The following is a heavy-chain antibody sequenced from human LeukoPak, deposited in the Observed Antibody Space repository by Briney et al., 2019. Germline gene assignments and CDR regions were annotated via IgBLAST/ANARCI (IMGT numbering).Heavy chain of an antibody. CDR1: GFTFSSYA. D-gene: IGHD3-9*01. J-gene: IGHJ6*02. Sequence: GGSLRLSCAASGFTFSSYAMSWGRQAPGKGLEWVSAISGSGGSTYYADSVKGRFTISRDNSKNTLYLQMNSLRAEDTAVYYCANREMYDILTGYYFGMDVWGQGTTVTVSS. CDR2: ISGSGGST. V-gene: IGHV3-23*01. CDR3: ANREMYDILTGYYFGMDV.